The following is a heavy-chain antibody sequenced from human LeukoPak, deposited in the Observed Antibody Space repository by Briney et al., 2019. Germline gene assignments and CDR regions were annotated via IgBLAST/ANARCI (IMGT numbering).Heavy chain of an antibody. V-gene: IGHV3-30*03. CDR3: ARDPTTGSSSDSFCDY. CDR2: ISYDGSNK. CDR1: GFTFSSYG. D-gene: IGHD6-6*01. J-gene: IGHJ4*02. Sequence: PGRSLRLSCAASGFTFSSYGMHWVRQAPGKGLEWVAVISYDGSNKYYADSVKGRFTISRDNSKNTLYLQMNSLRAEDTAVYYCARDPTTGSSSDSFCDYWGQGTLVTVSS.